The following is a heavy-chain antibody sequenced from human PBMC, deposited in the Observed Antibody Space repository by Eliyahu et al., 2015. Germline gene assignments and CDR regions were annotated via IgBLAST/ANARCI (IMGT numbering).Heavy chain of an antibody. V-gene: IGHV3-9*01. J-gene: IGHJ4*02. D-gene: IGHD3-16*01. CDR3: VKSGHDYLWGNSRGYFDS. Sequence: EVHLVESGGGLVQPGRSLSLSCSASGFKFRDYAMHWVRQVPGKGLEWVAGISWASNSIVYADSVKGRFTISRDNAKTSVYLQMNSLRPEDTALYYCVKSGHDYLWGNSRGYFDSWGQGTFVTVSS. CDR1: GFKFRDYA. CDR2: ISWASNSI.